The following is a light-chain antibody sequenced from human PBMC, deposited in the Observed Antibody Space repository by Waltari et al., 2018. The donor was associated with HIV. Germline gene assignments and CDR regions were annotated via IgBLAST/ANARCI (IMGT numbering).Light chain of an antibody. CDR2: EVS. V-gene: IGLV2-23*02. CDR3: CAYAGSTTYVI. Sequence: QSALTQPASVSGSPGQSITISCTGTSSDVGGYNLVSWYQQHPGKAPKLMIYEVSKQPSGVSKRFSGSKSGNTASLTISGLQAEDEADYYCCAYAGSTTYVIFGGGTKLTVL. CDR1: SSDVGGYNL. J-gene: IGLJ2*01.